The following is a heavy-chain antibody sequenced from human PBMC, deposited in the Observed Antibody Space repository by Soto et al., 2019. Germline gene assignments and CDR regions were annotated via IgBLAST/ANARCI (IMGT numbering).Heavy chain of an antibody. V-gene: IGHV3-21*01. CDR2: ISSSSYI. Sequence: GGSLRLSCAASGFTFSSYSMNWVRQAPGKGLEWVSSISSSSYIYYADSVKGRFTISRDNAKNSLYLQMNSLRAEDTGVYYCARDKAPPPGHSSSWYYFDYWGQGTLVTVSS. D-gene: IGHD6-13*01. CDR1: GFTFSSYS. J-gene: IGHJ4*02. CDR3: ARDKAPPPGHSSSWYYFDY.